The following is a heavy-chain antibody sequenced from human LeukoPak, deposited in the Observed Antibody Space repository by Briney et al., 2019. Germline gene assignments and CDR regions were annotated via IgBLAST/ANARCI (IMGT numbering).Heavy chain of an antibody. CDR3: AYTSGYDFSSYYYYMDV. CDR2: ISSGSSYI. J-gene: IGHJ6*03. V-gene: IGHV3-21*01. CDR1: GFTFSSYA. D-gene: IGHD5-12*01. Sequence: GGSLRLSCAASGFTFSSYAMGWVRQAPGKGLEWVSSISSGSSYIYYADSVKGRFTISRDNAKNSLYLQMNSLSAEDTAVYYCAYTSGYDFSSYYYYMDVWGKGTTVTVSS.